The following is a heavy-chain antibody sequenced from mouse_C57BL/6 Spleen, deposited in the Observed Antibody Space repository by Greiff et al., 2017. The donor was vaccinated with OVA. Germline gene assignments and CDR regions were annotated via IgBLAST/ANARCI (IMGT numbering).Heavy chain of an antibody. D-gene: IGHD1-1*01. CDR2: IDPSDSDT. J-gene: IGHJ3*01. CDR1: GYTFTSYW. V-gene: IGHV1-52*01. CDR3: ARPYYYGSSYRFAY. Sequence: QVQLKQPGAELVRPGSSVKLSCKASGYTFTSYWMHWVKQRPIQGLEWIGNIDPSDSDTHYNQTFKDKATLTVDKSSSTAYMQLSSLTSEDSAGYYCARPYYYGSSYRFAYWGQGTLVTVSA.